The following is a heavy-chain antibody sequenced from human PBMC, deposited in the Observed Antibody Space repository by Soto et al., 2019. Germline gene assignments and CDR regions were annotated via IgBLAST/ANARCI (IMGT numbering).Heavy chain of an antibody. J-gene: IGHJ5*02. CDR1: GYTFTSYD. CDR2: MNPNSGNT. Sequence: QVQLVQSGAEVKKPGASVKVSCKASGYTFTSYDISWVRQATGQGLEWMGWMNPNSGNTGYAQKFQGRVTMTRNTSISTAYMELSCLRSEDTAVYYCARGLEWSRSLDPWGQGTLVTVSS. CDR3: ARGLEWSRSLDP. D-gene: IGHD3-3*01. V-gene: IGHV1-8*01.